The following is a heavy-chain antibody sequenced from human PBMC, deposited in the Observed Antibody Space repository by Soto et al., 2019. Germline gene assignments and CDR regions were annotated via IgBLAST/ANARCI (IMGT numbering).Heavy chain of an antibody. J-gene: IGHJ4*02. CDR1: GGSISSGDYY. Sequence: LSLTCTVSGGSISSGDYYWSWIRQPPGEGLEWIGYIYYSGSTYYNPSLKSRVTISVDTSKNQFSLKLSSVTAADTAVYYCARDRSRFRIAAAGTEDYWGQGTLVTVSS. V-gene: IGHV4-30-4*01. D-gene: IGHD6-13*01. CDR2: IYYSGST. CDR3: ARDRSRFRIAAAGTEDY.